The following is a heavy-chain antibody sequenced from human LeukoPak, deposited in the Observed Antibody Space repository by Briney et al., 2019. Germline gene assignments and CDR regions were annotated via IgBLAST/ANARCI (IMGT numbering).Heavy chain of an antibody. V-gene: IGHV5-51*01. CDR1: GYSFTSYW. D-gene: IGHD3-16*02. J-gene: IGHJ4*02. Sequence: GESLKISCKGSGYSFTSYWIGWVRQMPGKGLEWMGIIYPGDSDTRYSPSFQGQVTISADKSISTAYLQWSSLKASDTAMYYCARHNWYYDYVWGSYRDYYFDYWGQGTLVTVSS. CDR2: IYPGDSDT. CDR3: ARHNWYYDYVWGSYRDYYFDY.